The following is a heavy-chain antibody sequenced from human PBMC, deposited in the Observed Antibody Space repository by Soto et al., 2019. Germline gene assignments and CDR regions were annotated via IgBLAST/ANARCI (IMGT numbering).Heavy chain of an antibody. D-gene: IGHD1-26*01. V-gene: IGHV1-2*02. CDR1: GYTFTGYY. Sequence: ASVKVSCKASGYTFTGYYVHWVRQAPGQGLEWMGWINPNSGDTYLAQRFQGRVTMNRDTSIGTAYMELRGLTSDDTAEYYCAKGGAIVAAGTRVYPYNAMDVWGQGTTVTVSS. CDR3: AKGGAIVAAGTRVYPYNAMDV. CDR2: INPNSGDT. J-gene: IGHJ6*02.